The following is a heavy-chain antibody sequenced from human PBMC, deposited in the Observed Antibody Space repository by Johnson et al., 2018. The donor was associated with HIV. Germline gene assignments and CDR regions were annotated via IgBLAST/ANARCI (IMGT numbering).Heavy chain of an antibody. Sequence: VQLVESGGGLIQPGGSLRLSCAASGVTVSTNYMSWVRQAPGKGLEWVSVIYSGGSTYYADSVKGRFTISRDNSKNTLFLQMNSRRDEDTAVYYCAKSAASAGGDDAFDIWGQGTMVTVSS. CDR3: AKSAASAGGDDAFDI. D-gene: IGHD3-16*01. V-gene: IGHV3-66*03. J-gene: IGHJ3*02. CDR1: GVTVSTNY. CDR2: IYSGGST.